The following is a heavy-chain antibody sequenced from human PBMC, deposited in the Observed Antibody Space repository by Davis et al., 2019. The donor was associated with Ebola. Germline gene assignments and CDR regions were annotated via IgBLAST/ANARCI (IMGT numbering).Heavy chain of an antibody. J-gene: IGHJ5*02. Sequence: AASVKVSCKASGYTFTNYVLHWVRQAPGQRLEWMGWINAGNGNTKYSQKFQGRVTITRDTSASTAYIELRSLRSEETAVYYCARDIINSIELLEPYSWFDPWGQGTLVTVSS. CDR3: ARDIINSIELLEPYSWFDP. CDR2: INAGNGNT. CDR1: GYTFTNYV. D-gene: IGHD1-14*01. V-gene: IGHV1-3*01.